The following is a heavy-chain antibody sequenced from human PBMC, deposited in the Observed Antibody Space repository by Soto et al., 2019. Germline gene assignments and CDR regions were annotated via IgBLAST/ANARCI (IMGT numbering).Heavy chain of an antibody. CDR1: GYIFTNHG. J-gene: IGHJ4*02. D-gene: IGHD3-22*01. CDR3: ARDSPSSGLLGTNY. Sequence: QVQLVQSGAEVKKPGASVKVFCKASGYIFTNHGISWVRQAPGHGLEWMGWVSAYTGETKYAQSLQGRVTMTTDTSTNTAYMELRSLSSDDTAVFYCARDSPSSGLLGTNYWGQGTLVTVSS. CDR2: VSAYTGET. V-gene: IGHV1-18*01.